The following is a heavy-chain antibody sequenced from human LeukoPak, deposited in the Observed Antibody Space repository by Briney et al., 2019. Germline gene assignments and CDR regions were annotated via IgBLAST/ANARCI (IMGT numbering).Heavy chain of an antibody. CDR2: ISYDGSNK. CDR3: AGREVAVAGNYFDS. D-gene: IGHD6-19*01. CDR1: GFTFSSYA. Sequence: PGGSLRLSCAASGFTFSSYAMHWVRQAPGKGLEWVAVISYDGSNKYYADSVKGRFTISRDNSKNTLYLQMNSLRAEDTAVYYCAGREVAVAGNYFDSWGQGTLVTVSS. V-gene: IGHV3-30*04. J-gene: IGHJ4*02.